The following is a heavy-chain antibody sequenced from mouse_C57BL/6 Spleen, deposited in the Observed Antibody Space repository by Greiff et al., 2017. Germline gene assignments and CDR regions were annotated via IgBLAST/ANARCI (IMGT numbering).Heavy chain of an antibody. V-gene: IGHV5-6*01. CDR3: ARDYGSSYEGHYYAMDY. Sequence: EVQRVESGGDLVKPGGSLKLSCAASGFTFSSYGMSWVRQTPDKRLEWVATISSGGSYTYYPASVKGRFTISRDNDKNTLYLQMRSLKCEDTAMYYCARDYGSSYEGHYYAMDYWGQGTSVTVSS. D-gene: IGHD1-1*01. J-gene: IGHJ4*01. CDR1: GFTFSSYG. CDR2: ISSGGSYT.